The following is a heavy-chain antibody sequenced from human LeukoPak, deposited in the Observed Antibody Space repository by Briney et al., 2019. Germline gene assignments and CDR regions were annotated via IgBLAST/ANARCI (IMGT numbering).Heavy chain of an antibody. Sequence: TGGSLRLSCAASGFTFDDYGMSWVRQAPGKGLEWVSGINWNGGSTGYADSVKGRFTISRDNAKNSLYLQMNSLRAEDTALYYCARALWSGYYAIYWGAFDIWGQGTMVTVSS. CDR1: GFTFDDYG. CDR2: INWNGGST. D-gene: IGHD3-3*01. CDR3: ARALWSGYYAIYWGAFDI. V-gene: IGHV3-20*04. J-gene: IGHJ3*02.